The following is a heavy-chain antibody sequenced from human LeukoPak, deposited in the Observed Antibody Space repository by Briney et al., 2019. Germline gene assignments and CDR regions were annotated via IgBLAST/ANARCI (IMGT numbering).Heavy chain of an antibody. CDR1: GFTFSSYS. Sequence: GGSLRLSCAASGFTFSSYSMNWVRQAPGKGLEWVSSISSSSSYIYYADSVKGRFTISRDNAKNSLYLQMNSLRAEDTAVYHCARVDTATFDYWGQGTLVTVSS. CDR3: ARVDTATFDY. CDR2: ISSSSSYI. V-gene: IGHV3-21*01. D-gene: IGHD5-18*01. J-gene: IGHJ4*02.